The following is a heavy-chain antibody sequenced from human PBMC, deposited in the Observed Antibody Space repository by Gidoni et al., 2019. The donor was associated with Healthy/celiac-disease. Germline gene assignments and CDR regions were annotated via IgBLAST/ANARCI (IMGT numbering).Heavy chain of an antibody. Sequence: QVQLVASGGGVVQPGRSLRLSCAASGFTFSSYAMHWVRPAPGKGLEWVEVISYDGSNKYYADSVKGRFTISRDNSKNTLYLQMNSLRAEDTAVYYCARDPYPSIVVVPAAHAYYYYYMDVWGKGTTVTVSS. J-gene: IGHJ6*03. CDR2: ISYDGSNK. CDR3: ARDPYPSIVVVPAAHAYYYYYMDV. D-gene: IGHD2-2*01. CDR1: GFTFSSYA. V-gene: IGHV3-30-3*01.